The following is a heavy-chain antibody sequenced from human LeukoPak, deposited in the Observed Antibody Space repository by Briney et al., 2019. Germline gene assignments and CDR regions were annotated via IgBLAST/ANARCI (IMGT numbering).Heavy chain of an antibody. J-gene: IGHJ4*02. D-gene: IGHD3/OR15-3a*01. Sequence: PGGSLRLSCVASGFTFSSYSMNWVRQAPGKGLEWVSCISSTSSYIYYADSVKGRFTISRDNAKNSVYLQMNSLRAEDTAVYYCTRAVAADDFSPGYWGQGTLVTVSS. V-gene: IGHV3-21*01. CDR3: TRAVAADDFSPGY. CDR2: ISSTSSYI. CDR1: GFTFSSYS.